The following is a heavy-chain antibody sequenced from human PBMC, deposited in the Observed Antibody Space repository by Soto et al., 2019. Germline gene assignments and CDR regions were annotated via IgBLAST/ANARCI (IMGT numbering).Heavy chain of an antibody. CDR2: INHSGST. CDR3: ARGTPRIAAAGSYYFDY. CDR1: GGSFSGYY. V-gene: IGHV4-34*01. D-gene: IGHD6-13*01. J-gene: IGHJ4*02. Sequence: QVQLQQWGAGLLKPSETLSLTCAVYGGSFSGYYWSWIRQPPGKGLEWIGEINHSGSTNYNPSLKSRVTISVDTSKNQFSLKLSSVNAADTAVYYCARGTPRIAAAGSYYFDYWGQGTLVTVSS.